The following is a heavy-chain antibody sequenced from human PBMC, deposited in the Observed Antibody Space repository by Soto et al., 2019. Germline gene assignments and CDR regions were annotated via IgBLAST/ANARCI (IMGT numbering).Heavy chain of an antibody. D-gene: IGHD2-2*01. CDR2: INPTSGGT. CDR3: ARGYCSSSGCSHYFDY. CDR1: GYTFPGNY. J-gene: IGHJ4*02. V-gene: IGHV1-2*02. Sequence: ASVKVSCKASGYTFPGNYMHWVRQAPGQGLEWMALINPTSGGTNYAQKFQGRVTMTWDTSISTAYMELSRLRSDDTAIYYCARGYCSSSGCSHYFDYWGQGTLVNRLL.